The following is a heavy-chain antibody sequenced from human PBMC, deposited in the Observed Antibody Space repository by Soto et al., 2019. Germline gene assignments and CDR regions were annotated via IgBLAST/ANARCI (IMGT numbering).Heavy chain of an antibody. J-gene: IGHJ5*02. CDR2: ISGGGATT. Sequence: EVQLLESGGDLVQTGGSLRLSCAASGLTFSNYAMNWVRQAPGEGLEWVSTISGGGATTYYADSVKGRFTISRDNSKNTLYLQMNSLRDEDTAVYYCARDNGMAGSFDPWGQGTLVTVSS. CDR1: GLTFSNYA. V-gene: IGHV3-23*01. CDR3: ARDNGMAGSFDP. D-gene: IGHD2-8*01.